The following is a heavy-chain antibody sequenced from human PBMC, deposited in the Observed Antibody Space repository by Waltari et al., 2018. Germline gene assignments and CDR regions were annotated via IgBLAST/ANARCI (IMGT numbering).Heavy chain of an antibody. CDR2: SHHSGST. Sequence: QVQLQESGPGLVKPSETLSLTCAVSGYSISSGYYWGWIRQPPGKGLEWIGGSHHSGSTYYNPSLKGRVTISIDTSKNQVSLKLSSVTAADTAGDYCAGLPAFLGGGWSPGDYWGQGTLVTVSS. CDR3: AGLPAFLGGGWSPGDY. J-gene: IGHJ4*02. D-gene: IGHD2-21*01. CDR1: GYSISSGYY. V-gene: IGHV4-38-2*01.